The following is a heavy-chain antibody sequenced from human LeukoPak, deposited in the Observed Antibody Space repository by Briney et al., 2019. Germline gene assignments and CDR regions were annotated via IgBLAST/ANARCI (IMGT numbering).Heavy chain of an antibody. J-gene: IGHJ4*02. CDR1: GYTFTSYG. CDR3: ARGSGNGFDY. Sequence: ASVKVSCTASGYTFTSYGISWVRQAPGQGLEWMGWISAYNGDINYAQNLQGRLIMTTDTSTSTAYMELRSLGSDDTAVYYCARGSGNGFDYWGQGTLVTVSS. CDR2: ISAYNGDI. V-gene: IGHV1-18*01. D-gene: IGHD2-8*01.